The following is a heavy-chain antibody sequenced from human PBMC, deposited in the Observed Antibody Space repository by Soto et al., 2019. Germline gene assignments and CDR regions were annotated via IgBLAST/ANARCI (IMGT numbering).Heavy chain of an antibody. CDR2: LFYTGST. CDR1: GGSISDYY. Sequence: QVQLQESGPGLVKPSETLSLTCTVSGGSISDYYWSWIRQPPGKGLEWIGYLFYTGSTSYNPSLQGRVTMSVDTSKNHLSLKQTSVIAADTAVYYCARGNAVATPGAFAVWGPGTFVSVSS. V-gene: IGHV4-59*01. CDR3: ARGNAVATPGAFAV. J-gene: IGHJ3*01. D-gene: IGHD5-12*01.